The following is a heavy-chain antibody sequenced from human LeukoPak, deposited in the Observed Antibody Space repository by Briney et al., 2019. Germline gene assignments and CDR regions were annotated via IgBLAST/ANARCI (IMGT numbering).Heavy chain of an antibody. CDR2: IYHSGST. CDR1: GYSISSGYY. V-gene: IGHV4-38-2*02. Sequence: SETLSLTCTVSGYSISSGYYWGWIRQPPGKGLEWIGSIYHSGSTYYNPSLKSRVTISVDTSKNQFSLKLSSVTAADTAVYYCAREAKLERRRGGWFDPWGQGTLVTVSS. D-gene: IGHD1-1*01. CDR3: AREAKLERRRGGWFDP. J-gene: IGHJ5*02.